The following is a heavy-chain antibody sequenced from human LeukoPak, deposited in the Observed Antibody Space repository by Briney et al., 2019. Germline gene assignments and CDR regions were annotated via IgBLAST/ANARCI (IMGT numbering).Heavy chain of an antibody. J-gene: IGHJ5*02. Sequence: PSETLSLTCAVYGGSFSGYYWSWNRQPPGKGLEWIGEINHSGSTNYNPSLKSRVTISVDTSKNQFSLKLSSVTAADTAVYYCARLVQYDYVWGSYRPGGFDPWGQGTLVTVSS. D-gene: IGHD3-16*02. CDR2: INHSGST. CDR3: ARLVQYDYVWGSYRPGGFDP. CDR1: GGSFSGYY. V-gene: IGHV4-34*01.